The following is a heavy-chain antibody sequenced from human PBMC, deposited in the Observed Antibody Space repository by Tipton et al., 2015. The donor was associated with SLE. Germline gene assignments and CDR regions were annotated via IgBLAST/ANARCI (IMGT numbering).Heavy chain of an antibody. CDR2: IWYDGSNK. CDR1: GFTFSSYG. CDR3: AKEFIGYSSGWYGDYYYGMDV. J-gene: IGHJ6*02. Sequence: SLRLSCAASGFTFSSYGMHWVRQAPGKGLEWVAVIWYDGSNKYYADSVKGRFTISRDNSKNTLYLQMNSLRAEDTAVYYCAKEFIGYSSGWYGDYYYGMDVWGRGTTVTVYS. D-gene: IGHD6-19*01. V-gene: IGHV3-30*18.